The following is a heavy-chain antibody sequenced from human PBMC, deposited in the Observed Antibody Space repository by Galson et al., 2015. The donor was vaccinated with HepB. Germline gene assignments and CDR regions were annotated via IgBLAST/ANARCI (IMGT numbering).Heavy chain of an antibody. CDR3: ARDEGGRDGSFDY. D-gene: IGHD5-24*01. J-gene: IGHJ4*02. CDR1: GFTVSSNY. V-gene: IGHV3-66*01. CDR2: IYSGGST. Sequence: SLRLSCAASGFTVSSNYMSWVRQAPGKGLEWVSVIYSGGSTYYADSVKGRFTISRDNSKNTLYLQMNSLRAEDTAVYYCARDEGGRDGSFDYWGQGTLVTVSS.